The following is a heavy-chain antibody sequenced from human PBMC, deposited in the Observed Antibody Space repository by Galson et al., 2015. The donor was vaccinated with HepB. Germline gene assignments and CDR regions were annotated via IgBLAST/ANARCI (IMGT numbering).Heavy chain of an antibody. Sequence: SLRLSCAASGFTFSSYAMSWVRQAPGKGLEWVSAISGSGGSTYYADSVKGRFTISRDNSRNTLYLQMNSLRAEDTAVYYCARWIQLWFGAFDCWGQGTLVTVSS. CDR2: ISGSGGST. CDR1: GFTFSSYA. D-gene: IGHD5-18*01. V-gene: IGHV3-23*01. J-gene: IGHJ4*02. CDR3: ARWIQLWFGAFDC.